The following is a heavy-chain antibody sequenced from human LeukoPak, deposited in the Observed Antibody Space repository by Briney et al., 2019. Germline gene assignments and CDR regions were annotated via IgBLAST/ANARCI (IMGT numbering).Heavy chain of an antibody. Sequence: TGGSLRLSCAASGFTFSSYAMSWVRQAPGKGLEWVSSISGSGDFTSYYADSVKGRFTISRDNSKNTLYLQMNSLRAEDTAVYYCAKDQTGRYFDWFPPGDFWGQGTLVTVSS. CDR3: AKDQTGRYFDWFPPGDF. CDR2: ISGSGDFT. V-gene: IGHV3-23*01. D-gene: IGHD3-9*01. CDR1: GFTFSSYA. J-gene: IGHJ4*02.